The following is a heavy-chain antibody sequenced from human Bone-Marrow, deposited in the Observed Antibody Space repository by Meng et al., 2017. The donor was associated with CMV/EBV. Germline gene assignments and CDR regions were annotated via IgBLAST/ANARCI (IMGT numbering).Heavy chain of an antibody. CDR1: GGTFSSYA. J-gene: IGHJ5*02. D-gene: IGHD3-9*01. CDR3: ANPHYDILTGYYRDNWFDP. Sequence: SVKVSCKASGGTFSSYAISWVRQAPGQGLEWMGGIIPILGIANYAQKFQGRVTITADKSTSTAYMELSSLRSEDTAVYYCANPHYDILTGYYRDNWFDPWGQGTLVTGSS. CDR2: IIPILGIA. V-gene: IGHV1-69*10.